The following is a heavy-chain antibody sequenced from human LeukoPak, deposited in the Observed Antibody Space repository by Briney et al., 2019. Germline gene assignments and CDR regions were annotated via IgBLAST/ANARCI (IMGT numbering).Heavy chain of an antibody. V-gene: IGHV3-64D*06. D-gene: IGHD2-15*01. CDR1: GFTFSSYA. Sequence: PGGSLRLSCSASGFTFSSYAMHWVRQAPGKGLEYVSAISSNGGSTYYADSVKGRFTISRDNSKNTLYLQMSSLRAEDTAVYYCARGDIVVVVAARGLSCWFDPWGQGTLVTVSS. CDR3: ARGDIVVVVAARGLSCWFDP. J-gene: IGHJ5*02. CDR2: ISSNGGST.